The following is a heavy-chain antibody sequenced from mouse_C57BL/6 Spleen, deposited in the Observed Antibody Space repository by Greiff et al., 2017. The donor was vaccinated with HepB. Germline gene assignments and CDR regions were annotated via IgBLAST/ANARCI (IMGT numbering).Heavy chain of an antibody. CDR1: GFSLTSYG. Sequence: VKVVESGPGLVQPSQSLSITCTVSGFSLTSYGVHWVRQSPGKGLEWLGVIWSGGSTDYNAAFISRLSISKDNSKSQVFFKMNSLQADDTAIYYCARVLLGGYYAMDYWGQGTSVTVSS. CDR3: ARVLLGGYYAMDY. V-gene: IGHV2-2*01. J-gene: IGHJ4*01. CDR2: IWSGGST. D-gene: IGHD3-3*01.